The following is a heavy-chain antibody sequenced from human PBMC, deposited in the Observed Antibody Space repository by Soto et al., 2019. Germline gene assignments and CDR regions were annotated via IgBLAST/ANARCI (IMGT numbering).Heavy chain of an antibody. D-gene: IGHD7-27*01. V-gene: IGHV4-31*03. CDR2: IYYSGST. CDR1: GGSISSGGYY. J-gene: IGHJ3*02. CDR3: ARLDLDHWANDAFDI. Sequence: QVQLQESGPGLVKPSQTLSLTCTVSGGSISSGGYYWSWIRQHPGKGLEWIGYIYYSGSTYYNPSLKSRVTISVDTSKNQFSLKLSSVTAADTAVYYCARLDLDHWANDAFDIWGQGTMVTVSS.